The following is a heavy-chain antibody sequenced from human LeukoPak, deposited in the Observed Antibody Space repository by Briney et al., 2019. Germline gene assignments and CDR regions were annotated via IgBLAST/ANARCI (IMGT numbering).Heavy chain of an antibody. Sequence: GSLRLSCAASGFTLRGYDMSWVRQAPGKGLEWVAATSGSGVNSYYADSVRGRFTISRDNSQNTLYLRMDSLRAEDTALYYCAKEYSGYDFDYWGQGTLVTVSS. V-gene: IGHV3-23*01. CDR1: GFTLRGYD. CDR2: TSGSGVNS. D-gene: IGHD5-12*01. J-gene: IGHJ4*02. CDR3: AKEYSGYDFDY.